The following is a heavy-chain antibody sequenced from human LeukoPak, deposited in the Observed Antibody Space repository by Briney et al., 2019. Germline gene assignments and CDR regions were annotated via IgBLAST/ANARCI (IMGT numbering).Heavy chain of an antibody. CDR3: AREVNVPAGSDGFDI. Sequence: SETLSLTCTVSGDSITRANYFWSWIRQPPGEDLEWIGYMPYNGGASYNPSLRGRATISLDTSKNEFSLRLSSVTAPDTAIYYCAREVNVPAGSDGFDIWGQGTMVTVSP. J-gene: IGHJ3*02. D-gene: IGHD2-2*01. CDR1: GDSITRANYF. CDR2: MPYNGGA. V-gene: IGHV4-30-4*01.